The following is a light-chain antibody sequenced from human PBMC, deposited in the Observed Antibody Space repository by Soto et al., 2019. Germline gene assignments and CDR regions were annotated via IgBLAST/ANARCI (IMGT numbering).Light chain of an antibody. CDR2: GAS. J-gene: IGKJ1*01. V-gene: IGKV1-39*01. CDR3: QQSYTTPGT. Sequence: DIQMTQSPSSLPASVGDSVTITCRSSQTIDKYLSWYQHKAGQAPKLLLYGASSLHKGVPARFRGSGAGTFITLTISSLQPEDYATYYCQQSYTTPGTFGRGTTVEIK. CDR1: QTIDKY.